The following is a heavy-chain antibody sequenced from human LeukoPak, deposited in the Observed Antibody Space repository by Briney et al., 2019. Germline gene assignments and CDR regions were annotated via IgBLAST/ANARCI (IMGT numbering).Heavy chain of an antibody. CDR1: TVSGSSGNF. D-gene: IGHD1-26*01. J-gene: IGHJ4*02. Sequence: SETLSLTCALSTVSGSSGNFWSWVRQPPGEGLEWIGEVHKSGRTNYNPSLKTRVTISIDASKNQLSLEVTSVTAADTAVYYCASELLGAPTRGAYWGQGTRVAVSS. CDR3: ASELLGAPTRGAY. V-gene: IGHV4-4*02. CDR2: VHKSGRT.